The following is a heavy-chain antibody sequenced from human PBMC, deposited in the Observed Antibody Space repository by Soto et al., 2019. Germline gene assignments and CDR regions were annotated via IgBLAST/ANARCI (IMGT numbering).Heavy chain of an antibody. Sequence: GGSLRLSCAASGFTFSSYAMHWVRQAPGKGLEWVAVISYDGSDHYYADSVKGRFTIFRDNSKNTLLLQMNSLRTEDTAVYYCAAVYTIDYWGQGTLVTVSS. CDR1: GFTFSSYA. CDR2: ISYDGSDH. CDR3: AAVYTIDY. J-gene: IGHJ4*02. V-gene: IGHV3-30-3*01. D-gene: IGHD3-16*01.